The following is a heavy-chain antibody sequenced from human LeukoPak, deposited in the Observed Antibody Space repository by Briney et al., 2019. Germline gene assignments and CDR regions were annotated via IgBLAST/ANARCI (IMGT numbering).Heavy chain of an antibody. J-gene: IGHJ3*02. V-gene: IGHV5-51*01. D-gene: IGHD3-10*01. CDR1: GYGFTSFW. Sequence: GESLKISCTGSGYGFTSFWIGWVRQMPGKGLEWMGVIYPGDSDTRYSPSFQGQVTISADKSISTAYLQWSSLKASDTAMYYCARPGVPGSSFSAFDIWGQGTVLTVSS. CDR2: IYPGDSDT. CDR3: ARPGVPGSSFSAFDI.